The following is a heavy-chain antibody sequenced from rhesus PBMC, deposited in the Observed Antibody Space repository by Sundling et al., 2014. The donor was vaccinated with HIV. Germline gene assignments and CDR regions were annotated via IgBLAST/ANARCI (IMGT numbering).Heavy chain of an antibody. V-gene: IGHV4-173*01. D-gene: IGHD4-29*01. CDR1: GDSIRGGYG. CDR3: ATFRTSVAALEY. CDR2: ISGSGGNT. Sequence: QVQLQESGPGLLKPSETLSLTCTVSGDSIRGGYGWGWVRQLPGKGLEWIGRISGSGGNTDYNPSLKSRVTISTDTSTNRFSLQLTSLTAADTAVYYCATFRTSVAALEYWGQGVLVIVSS. J-gene: IGHJ4*01.